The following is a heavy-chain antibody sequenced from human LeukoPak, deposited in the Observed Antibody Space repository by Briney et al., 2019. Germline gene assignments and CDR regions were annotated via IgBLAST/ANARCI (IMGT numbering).Heavy chain of an antibody. Sequence: LETPSLSCALSGGSIRGYASSWIRQPPGKGREGIGYIYYSGKTNYNPSLRSRVTISVDTSKNQFSLKLSSVTAADTAVYYCARAGAFKDAFEIWGEGTMVTVSS. D-gene: IGHD3-10*01. J-gene: IGHJ3*02. CDR1: GGSIRGYA. CDR2: IYYSGKT. V-gene: IGHV4-59*01. CDR3: ARAGAFKDAFEI.